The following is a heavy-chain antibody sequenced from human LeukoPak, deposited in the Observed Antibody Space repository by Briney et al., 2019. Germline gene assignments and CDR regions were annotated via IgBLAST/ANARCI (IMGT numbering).Heavy chain of an antibody. J-gene: IGHJ4*02. Sequence: GGSVRLSCAAWGITFTYAWMAWVRRVPGKGVEGGGRIKSKTDGGTIDYAAPVKGRLPTSKAASKITLYLQMTSLQPEAPPVYYCTTHRGLALRPVFAYCGQRTLATVPS. CDR1: GITFTYAW. CDR3: TTHRGLALRPVFAY. CDR2: IKSKTDGGTI. D-gene: IGHD6-6*01. V-gene: IGHV3-15*01.